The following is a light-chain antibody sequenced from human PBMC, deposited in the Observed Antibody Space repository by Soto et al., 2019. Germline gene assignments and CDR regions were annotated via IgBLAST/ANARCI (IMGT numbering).Light chain of an antibody. Sequence: EIIMTQSPATLSVSPGEGATLSCRTSHSISTNLAWYQHKRGQSPRLLVYGASTRATGVPARFSGSGSGAEFTLSISSLQSEDFAVYFCHQYATSPYTFGQGTKLEIK. V-gene: IGKV3-15*01. CDR1: HSISTN. CDR2: GAS. J-gene: IGKJ2*01. CDR3: HQYATSPYT.